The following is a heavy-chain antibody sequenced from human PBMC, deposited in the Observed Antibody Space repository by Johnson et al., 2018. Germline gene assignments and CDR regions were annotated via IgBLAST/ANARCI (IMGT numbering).Heavy chain of an antibody. V-gene: IGHV3-30*18. CDR3: AKDGGGYGGGDCNYYYYKDV. CDR1: GFTFSSYG. CDR2: ISYDGSNK. J-gene: IGHJ6*03. Sequence: QVQLVESGGGVVQPGRSLRLSCAASGFTFSSYGMHWVRQAPGKGLEWVAVISYDGSNKYYADSVKGRFTISRDKSKKTLYLQMNRLRAEDTAVYYCAKDGGGYGGGDCNYYYYKDVWGKGTTVTVSS. D-gene: IGHD2-21*02.